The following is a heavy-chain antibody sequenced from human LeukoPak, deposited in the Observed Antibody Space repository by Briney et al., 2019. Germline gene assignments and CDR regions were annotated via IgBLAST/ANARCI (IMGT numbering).Heavy chain of an antibody. Sequence: PSETLSLTCTVSGGSISSYYWSWIRQPPGKGLEWIGYIYYSGSTNYNPSLKSRVTISVDTSKNQFSLKLSSVTAADTAVYYCARRRYSSSWYLRGNWFDPWGQGTLVTVSS. J-gene: IGHJ5*02. V-gene: IGHV4-59*01. CDR2: IYYSGST. D-gene: IGHD6-13*01. CDR1: GGSISSYY. CDR3: ARRRYSSSWYLRGNWFDP.